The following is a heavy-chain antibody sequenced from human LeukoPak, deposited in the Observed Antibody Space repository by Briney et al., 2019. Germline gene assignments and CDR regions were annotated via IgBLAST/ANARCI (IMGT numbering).Heavy chain of an antibody. CDR2: IYTSGGP. J-gene: IGHJ3*01. Sequence: SSETLSLTCTVSDVSISSGSYYSRWIRQPPGKGLEWVGRIYTSGGPNYNPSLKSRVTISVDTSKNQFSLKLTSVTAADTAVYYCARDVNGFNYGSAFDVWGQGTMVTVS. D-gene: IGHD3-10*01. CDR1: DVSISSGSYY. CDR3: ARDVNGFNYGSAFDV. V-gene: IGHV4-61*02.